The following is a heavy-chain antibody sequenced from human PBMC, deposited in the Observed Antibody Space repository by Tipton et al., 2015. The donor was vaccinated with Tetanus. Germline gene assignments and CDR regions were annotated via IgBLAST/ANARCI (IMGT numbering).Heavy chain of an antibody. CDR2: LWFDGGDE. Sequence: SLRLSCAASGFTFRSYGMHWVRQAPGKGLEWVAVLWFDGGDEYYADSVKGRFTISRDNSKNTVYLQMNSLRAEDTAVYYCARELDCRGGGCYSYGLDVWGQGTTVTVSS. CDR3: ARELDCRGGGCYSYGLDV. CDR1: GFTFRSYG. D-gene: IGHD2-15*01. J-gene: IGHJ6*02. V-gene: IGHV3-33*01.